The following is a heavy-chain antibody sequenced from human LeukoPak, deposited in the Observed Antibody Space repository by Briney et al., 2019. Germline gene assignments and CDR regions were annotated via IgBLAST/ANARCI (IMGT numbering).Heavy chain of an antibody. V-gene: IGHV4-4*07. J-gene: IGHJ3*02. CDR3: ARSAHSGFDI. D-gene: IGHD5-12*01. Sequence: SETLSLTCIMSGAPINTYHWSWIRQSAGKGLEWIGRFYATEGTHYNPSLSSRATLSIDTSKNHFSLKLSSVTAADTAVYYCARSAHSGFDIWGQGTMVTVS. CDR2: FYATEGT. CDR1: GAPINTYH.